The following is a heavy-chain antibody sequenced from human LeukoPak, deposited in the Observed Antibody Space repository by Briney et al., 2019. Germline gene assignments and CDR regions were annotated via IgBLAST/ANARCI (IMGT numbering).Heavy chain of an antibody. D-gene: IGHD2-15*01. CDR2: IIPIFGTA. J-gene: IGHJ4*02. CDR3: GRKVGDCAGGRCYSIDY. CDR1: GGSFSSEA. Sequence: VASVKVSCKAFGGSFSSEAISWVRQAPGQGLEWMGGIIPIFGTANYAQKFQGRVTITTDESTSTAYMEVSSLRSEDTAVYYCGRKVGDCAGGRCYSIDYWGQGTLVTVSS. V-gene: IGHV1-69*05.